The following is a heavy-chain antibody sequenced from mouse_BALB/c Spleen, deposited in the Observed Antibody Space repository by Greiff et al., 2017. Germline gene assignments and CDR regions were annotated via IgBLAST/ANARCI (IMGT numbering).Heavy chain of an antibody. CDR2: IRNKANGYTT. V-gene: IGHV7-3*02. CDR1: GFTFTDYY. CDR3: ARVSDYYAMDY. J-gene: IGHJ4*01. Sequence: EVKVVESGGGLVQPGGSLRLSCATSGFTFTDYYMSWVRQPPGKALEWLGFIRNKANGYTTEYSASVKGRFTISRDNSQSILYLQMNTLRAEDSATYYCARVSDYYAMDYWGQGTSVTVSS.